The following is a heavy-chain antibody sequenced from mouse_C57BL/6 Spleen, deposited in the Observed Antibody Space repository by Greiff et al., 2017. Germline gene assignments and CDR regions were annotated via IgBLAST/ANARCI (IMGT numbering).Heavy chain of an antibody. CDR2: IYPGDGDT. J-gene: IGHJ3*01. Sequence: VQLQQSGAELVTPGASVTISCKASGSAFSSYWMNWVQQRPGKGLEWIGQIYPGDGDTNYNGKFKGKATLTADKSSSTAYMPLSSLTSEDSAVYFCANYYYGSAGFAYWGQGTLVTVSA. D-gene: IGHD1-1*01. V-gene: IGHV1-80*01. CDR3: ANYYYGSAGFAY. CDR1: GSAFSSYW.